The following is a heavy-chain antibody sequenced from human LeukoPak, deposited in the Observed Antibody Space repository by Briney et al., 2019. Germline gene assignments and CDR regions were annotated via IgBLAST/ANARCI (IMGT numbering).Heavy chain of an antibody. CDR3: AKDSGSYRYFDY. Sequence: PGGSLRLSCAASGFTFSSYAMNWVRQAPGKGLEWVSVISGSGGSTYYADSVKGRFTISRDNSKSTLYLQMNSLRVEDTAVYYCAKDSGSYRYFDYWGQGTLVTVSS. CDR2: ISGSGGST. CDR1: GFTFSSYA. D-gene: IGHD1-26*01. V-gene: IGHV3-23*01. J-gene: IGHJ4*02.